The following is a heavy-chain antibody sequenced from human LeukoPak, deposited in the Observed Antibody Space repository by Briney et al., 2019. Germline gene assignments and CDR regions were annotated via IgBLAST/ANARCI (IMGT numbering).Heavy chain of an antibody. V-gene: IGHV3-30*02. CDR3: ARKGVTATVTTWGYYYYYMDV. D-gene: IGHD4-17*01. CDR2: IRYDGSNK. Sequence: GGSLRLSCAASGFTFSSYGMHWVRQAPGKGLEWVAFIRYDGSNKYYADSVKGRFTISRDNSKNTLYLQMNSLRAEDTAVYYCARKGVTATVTTWGYYYYYMDVWGKGTTVTISS. J-gene: IGHJ6*03. CDR1: GFTFSSYG.